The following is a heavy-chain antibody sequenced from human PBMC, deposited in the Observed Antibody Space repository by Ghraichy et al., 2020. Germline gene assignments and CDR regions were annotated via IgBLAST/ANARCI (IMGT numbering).Heavy chain of an antibody. V-gene: IGHV3-48*03. D-gene: IGHD5-12*01. CDR1: GFTFSSYE. Sequence: SCAASGFTFSSYEMNWVRQAPGKGLEWVSYITNSGSIKYYADSVKGRFTISRDNAKNSLYLQMNSLRAEDTAVYYCARDGMATSRYYYGMDVWGQGTTVTASS. CDR2: ITNSGSIK. CDR3: ARDGMATSRYYYGMDV. J-gene: IGHJ6*02.